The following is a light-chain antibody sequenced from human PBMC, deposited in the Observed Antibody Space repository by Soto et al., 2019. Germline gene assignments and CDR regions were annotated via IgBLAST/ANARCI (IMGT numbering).Light chain of an antibody. J-gene: IGLJ1*01. V-gene: IGLV1-40*01. CDR2: GNS. Sequence: QSALTQPPSVSGAPGQRVTISCTGSSSNIGAGYDVHWYQQLPGTAPKLLIYGNSNRPSGVPDRFSGSKSGTSASLAITGLGAEDEVDFFRRSYDSPLSAFYVFERGPKAPVL. CDR1: SSNIGAGYD. CDR3: RSYDSPLSAFYV.